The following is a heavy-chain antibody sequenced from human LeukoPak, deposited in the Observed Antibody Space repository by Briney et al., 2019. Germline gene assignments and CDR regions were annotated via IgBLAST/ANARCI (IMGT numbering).Heavy chain of an antibody. CDR2: INTDGSST. D-gene: IGHD2-2*01. Sequence: GGSLRLSCAASGFTFSNYWMHWVRQAPGKGLVWVSRINTDGSSTSYVDSVKGRFTISRDNAKNTLYLQMNSLRAEDTAVYYCARSIRGPAENFDYWGQGTLVTVSS. CDR3: ARSIRGPAENFDY. J-gene: IGHJ4*02. V-gene: IGHV3-74*01. CDR1: GFTFSNYW.